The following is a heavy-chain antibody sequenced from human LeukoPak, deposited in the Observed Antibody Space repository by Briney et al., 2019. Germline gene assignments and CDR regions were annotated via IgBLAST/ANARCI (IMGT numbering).Heavy chain of an antibody. CDR1: GGSISNYY. J-gene: IGHJ5*02. V-gene: IGHV4-4*07. D-gene: IGHD3-22*01. CDR2: VHSSGNT. Sequence: PSETPSLTCSVSGGSISNYYWSWIRQPAGKGLEWIGRVHSSGNTNYNPSLKSRVTMSVNTPTNQFSLKLSSVTAADTAVYYCARDPLGDSSGSYFDPWGQGTLVTVSS. CDR3: ARDPLGDSSGSYFDP.